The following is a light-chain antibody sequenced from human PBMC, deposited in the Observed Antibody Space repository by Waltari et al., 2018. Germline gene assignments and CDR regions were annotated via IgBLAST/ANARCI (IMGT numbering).Light chain of an antibody. V-gene: IGKV3-11*01. CDR2: DAF. Sequence: EIVLTQSPATLSLSPGERAALSCRASQSVSSYLAWYQQKPGQAPRLLIYDAFNRATGIPARFSGSGSGTDFTLTISSLQSEDFAVYYCQEYQTWLRGTFGQGTKVDIK. J-gene: IGKJ1*01. CDR3: QEYQTWLRGT. CDR1: QSVSSY.